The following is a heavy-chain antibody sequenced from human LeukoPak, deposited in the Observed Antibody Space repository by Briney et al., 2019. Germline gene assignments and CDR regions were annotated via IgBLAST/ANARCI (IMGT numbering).Heavy chain of an antibody. J-gene: IGHJ4*02. CDR3: ASLNSGWYGNFDY. CDR1: GFMFSNFW. CDR2: IKQDGSET. Sequence: GGSLRLSCAASGFMFSNFWMSWVRQAPGKGLEWVANIKQDGSETSYVDSVKGRFIISRDNAKNSLYLRMNSLRAEDTAVYYCASLNSGWYGNFDYWGQGTLVTVSS. V-gene: IGHV3-7*03. D-gene: IGHD6-19*01.